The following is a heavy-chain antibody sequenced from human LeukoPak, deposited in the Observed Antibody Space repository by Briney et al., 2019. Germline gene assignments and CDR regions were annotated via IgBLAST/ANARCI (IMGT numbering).Heavy chain of an antibody. CDR2: INHSGST. J-gene: IGHJ3*02. CDR1: GGSFSGYY. Sequence: SETLSLTCAVYGGSFSGYYWSWIRQPPGKGLEWIGEINHSGSTNYNPSLKSRVTISVDTSKNQFSLKLSSVTAADTAVYYCARYNWNDGAFDIWGQGTMVTVSS. V-gene: IGHV4-34*01. D-gene: IGHD1-1*01. CDR3: ARYNWNDGAFDI.